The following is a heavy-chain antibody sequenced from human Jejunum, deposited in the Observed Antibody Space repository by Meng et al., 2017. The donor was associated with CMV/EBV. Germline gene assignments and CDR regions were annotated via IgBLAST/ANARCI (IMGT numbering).Heavy chain of an antibody. CDR2: IHYNGNS. D-gene: IGHD2-2*01. CDR3: ATRLSAAAQIDN. CDR1: GDAISSDDYY. J-gene: IGHJ4*02. V-gene: IGHV4-30-4*08. Sequence: TGSGDAISSDDYYWTWIRQAPGKGLEWIGYIHYNGNSFYNPYLNSRVTISVDTSKNQFSLTLGSVTAADTAVYYCATRLSAAAQIDNWGQGTLVTVSS.